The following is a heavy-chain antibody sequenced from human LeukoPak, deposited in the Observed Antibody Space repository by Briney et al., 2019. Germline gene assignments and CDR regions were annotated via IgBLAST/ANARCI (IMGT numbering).Heavy chain of an antibody. J-gene: IGHJ2*01. CDR3: ARDNDYGDYPSGL. Sequence: SVKVSCKASGGTFSSYAISWVRQASGQGLEWMGRIIPILGIANYAQKFQGRVTITADKSTSTAYMELSSLRSEDTAVYYCARDNDYGDYPSGLWGRGTLVTVSS. V-gene: IGHV1-69*04. CDR2: IIPILGIA. D-gene: IGHD4-17*01. CDR1: GGTFSSYA.